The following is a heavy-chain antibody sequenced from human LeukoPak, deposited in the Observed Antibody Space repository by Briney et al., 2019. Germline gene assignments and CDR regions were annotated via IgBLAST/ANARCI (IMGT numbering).Heavy chain of an antibody. Sequence: GGSLRLSCAASGFTFSSYGMHWVRQAPGKGLEWVALIWYDGTNKYYTDSVKGRFTISRDNSKNTLYLQMNSLRAEDTAVYCCARYCSGGSCYSIGSFDYWGQGTLVTVSS. V-gene: IGHV3-33*01. CDR2: IWYDGTNK. D-gene: IGHD2-15*01. CDR3: ARYCSGGSCYSIGSFDY. J-gene: IGHJ4*02. CDR1: GFTFSSYG.